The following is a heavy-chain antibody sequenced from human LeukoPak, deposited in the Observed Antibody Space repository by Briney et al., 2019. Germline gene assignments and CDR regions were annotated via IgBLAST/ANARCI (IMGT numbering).Heavy chain of an antibody. D-gene: IGHD4-17*01. CDR3: AKDLGATVTAPTGY. CDR1: GFHFWHYA. J-gene: IGHJ4*02. V-gene: IGHV3-23*01. CDR2: VSGSGGST. Sequence: GFLRLFCAGFGFHFWHYAMGWVRQASGKGVGGVSAVSGSGGSTYYADTVKGRFTISRDNSKNTLYLQMNSLRAEDTAVYYCAKDLGATVTAPTGYWGQGTLVTVSS.